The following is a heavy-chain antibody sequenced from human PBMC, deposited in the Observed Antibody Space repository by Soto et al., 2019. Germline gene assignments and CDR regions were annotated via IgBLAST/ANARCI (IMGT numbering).Heavy chain of an antibody. CDR2: IRSDTYGGTP. CDR3: TRYYYASSGYYDY. V-gene: IGHV3-49*04. D-gene: IGHD3-22*01. Sequence: GGSLRLSCTGSGFNFGNYAMSWVRQAPGKGPEWVGFIRSDTYGGTPDYAASLRGRFTISSEDSKSIAYLEINSLETDDTAVYYCTRYYYASSGYYDYWGQGTLVTVSS. J-gene: IGHJ4*01. CDR1: GFNFGNYA.